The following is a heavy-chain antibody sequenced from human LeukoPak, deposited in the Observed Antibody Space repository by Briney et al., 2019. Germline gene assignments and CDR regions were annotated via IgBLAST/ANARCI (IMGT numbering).Heavy chain of an antibody. D-gene: IGHD4-17*01. J-gene: IGHJ5*02. V-gene: IGHV1-69*04. CDR3: ARAVMTTVTNNWFDP. Sequence: SVTVSCKASGGTFSSYAISWVRQAPGQGLEWMGRIIPILGIANYAQKFQGRVTITADKSTSTAYMELSSPRSEDTAVYYCARAVMTTVTNNWFDPWGQGTLVTVSS. CDR1: GGTFSSYA. CDR2: IIPILGIA.